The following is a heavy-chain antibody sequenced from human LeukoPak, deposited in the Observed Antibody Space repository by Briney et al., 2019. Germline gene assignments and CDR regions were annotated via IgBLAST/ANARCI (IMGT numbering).Heavy chain of an antibody. V-gene: IGHV1-69*13. CDR3: ARVTQWVTDAPTFDY. Sequence: GASVKVSCKASGGTFSSYAISWVRQAPGQGLEWMGGIIPIFGTANYAQKFQDRVTITADESTSTAYMELSSLRSEDTAVYYCARVTQWVTDAPTFDYWGQGTLVTVSS. CDR1: GGTFSSYA. CDR2: IIPIFGTA. J-gene: IGHJ4*02. D-gene: IGHD1-26*01.